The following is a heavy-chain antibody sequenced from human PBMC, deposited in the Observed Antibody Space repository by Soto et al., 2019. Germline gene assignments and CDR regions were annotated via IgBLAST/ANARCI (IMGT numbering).Heavy chain of an antibody. CDR2: ISGSGGST. CDR3: AREIYDSSGYYAPFDH. J-gene: IGHJ4*02. V-gene: IGHV3-23*01. CDR1: GFTFSSYA. D-gene: IGHD3-22*01. Sequence: GGSLRLSCAASGFTFSSYAMSWVRQAPGKGLEWVSAISGSGGSTYYADSVKGRFTISRDNAKNSLYLQMNSLRAEDTAVYYCAREIYDSSGYYAPFDHWGQGTLVTVSS.